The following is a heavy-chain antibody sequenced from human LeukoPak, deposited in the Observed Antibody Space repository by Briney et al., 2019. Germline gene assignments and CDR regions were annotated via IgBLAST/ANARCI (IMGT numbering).Heavy chain of an antibody. Sequence: SETLSLTCPVSGGSISSDHWSWFRQPPGRGLEWIGYIYDSGATSYNPSLNSRVTMSVDTSKDQFSLRLNSVTAADTAVYYCARSNDRDGYNFGYWGQGTLVTVSS. CDR3: ARSNDRDGYNFGY. CDR1: GGSISSDH. V-gene: IGHV4-59*01. D-gene: IGHD5-24*01. CDR2: IYDSGAT. J-gene: IGHJ4*02.